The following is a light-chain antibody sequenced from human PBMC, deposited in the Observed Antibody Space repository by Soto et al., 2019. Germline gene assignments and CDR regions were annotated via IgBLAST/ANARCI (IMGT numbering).Light chain of an antibody. Sequence: QSALTRPPSASGSPGQSVTISCTGTSSDVGDYNYGSWYQQHPGKAPKLMIYEVSKRPSGVPDRFSGSKSGNTASLTVSGLQAEDEADYYCSSYAGSNNWVFGGGTMLTVL. J-gene: IGLJ3*02. CDR3: SSYAGSNNWV. CDR1: SSDVGDYNY. V-gene: IGLV2-8*01. CDR2: EVS.